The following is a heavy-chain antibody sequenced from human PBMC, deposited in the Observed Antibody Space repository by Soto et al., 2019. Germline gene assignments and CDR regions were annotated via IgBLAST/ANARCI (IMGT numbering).Heavy chain of an antibody. V-gene: IGHV4-34*01. D-gene: IGHD3-10*01. J-gene: IGHJ4*02. CDR2: INHSGST. CDR3: ARAPYGSGSLDY. Sequence: QVQLQQWGAGLLKPSETLSLTCAVYGGSFSGYYWSWIRQPPGKGLEWIGEINHSGSTNYNPSLKSRVTISVDTSKNQFSLKLSSVTAADTAVYYCARAPYGSGSLDYWGQGTLVIVSS. CDR1: GGSFSGYY.